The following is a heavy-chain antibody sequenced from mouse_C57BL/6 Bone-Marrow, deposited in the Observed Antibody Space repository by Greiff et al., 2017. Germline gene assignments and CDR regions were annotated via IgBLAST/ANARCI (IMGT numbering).Heavy chain of an antibody. CDR2: IYPGDGDT. Sequence: QVQLQQSGAELVKPGASVKITCKASGYACSSYWMNWVKQRPGKGLEWIGQIYPGDGDTNYNGKFKGKATLTADKSSSTAYMQLSSLTSEDAAFYFCARPATGDHWSFDVRGTATPVTASS. D-gene: IGHD3-3*01. V-gene: IGHV1-80*01. CDR1: GYACSSYW. CDR3: ARPATGDHWSFDV. J-gene: IGHJ1*03.